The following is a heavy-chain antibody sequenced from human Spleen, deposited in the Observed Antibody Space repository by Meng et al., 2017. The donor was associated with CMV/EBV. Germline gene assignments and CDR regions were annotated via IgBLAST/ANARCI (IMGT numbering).Heavy chain of an antibody. CDR3: ARGRRDGYRYWYLAL. Sequence: VYGGLCSGYYWSAIRQPPGKGLEWIGEINDNGSTNYNPSLKSRVTISVDTSKNQFSLRLRSVTAADTAVYYCARGRRDGYRYWYLALWGRGTLVTVSS. V-gene: IGHV4-34*01. D-gene: IGHD5-24*01. J-gene: IGHJ2*01. CDR1: GGLCSGYY. CDR2: INDNGST.